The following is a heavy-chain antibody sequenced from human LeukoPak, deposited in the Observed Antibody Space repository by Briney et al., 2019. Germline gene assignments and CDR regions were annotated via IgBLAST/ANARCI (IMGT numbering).Heavy chain of an antibody. V-gene: IGHV1-46*01. J-gene: IGHJ6*02. CDR3: ARDWFLEWLFAPYYYGMDV. D-gene: IGHD3-3*01. CDR1: GYTFTSYY. CDR2: INPSGGST. Sequence: ASVEVSCKASGYTFTSYYMHWVRQAPGQGLEWMGIINPSGGSTSYAQKFQGRVTMTRDTSTSTVYMELSSLRSEDTAVYYCARDWFLEWLFAPYYYGMDVWGQGTTVTVSS.